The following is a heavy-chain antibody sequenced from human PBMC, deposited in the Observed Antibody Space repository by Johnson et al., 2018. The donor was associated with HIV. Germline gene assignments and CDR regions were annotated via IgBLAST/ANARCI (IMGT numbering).Heavy chain of an antibody. J-gene: IGHJ3*02. CDR2: ISSGGST. D-gene: IGHD6-19*01. CDR3: ARVPYSSGWYSALDI. V-gene: IGHV3-66*01. Sequence: VQLVESGGGLVQPGGSLRLSCAASGFTVSSNYMSWVRQAPGQGLEWVSVISSGGSTYYVDSVKGRLPISRDNYKNTLYLHMNSLRAEDTAVYYCARVPYSSGWYSALDIWGQGTMVTVSS. CDR1: GFTVSSNY.